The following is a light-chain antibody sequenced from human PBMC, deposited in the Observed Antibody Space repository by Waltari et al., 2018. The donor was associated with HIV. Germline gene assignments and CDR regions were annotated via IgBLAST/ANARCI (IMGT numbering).Light chain of an antibody. Sequence: NFMLTQPHSVSESPGKTVTISCTRSSGSIASNYVQWYQQRPGSATTPVIYEDNQRPSGVPDRFSGSIDSSSNSASLTISGLKTEDEADYYCQSYDSSNVVFGGGTKLTVL. J-gene: IGLJ2*01. CDR2: EDN. CDR3: QSYDSSNVV. CDR1: SGSIASNY. V-gene: IGLV6-57*04.